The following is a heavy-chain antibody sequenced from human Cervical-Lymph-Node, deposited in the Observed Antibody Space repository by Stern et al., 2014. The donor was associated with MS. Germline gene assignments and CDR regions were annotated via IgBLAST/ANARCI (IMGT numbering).Heavy chain of an antibody. V-gene: IGHV1-46*01. Sequence: VQLVESGAEVKKPGASVKVSCKASGYTFTSYDLHWVRQAPGQGLEWMGIINPSSGSPSYAQKFHGSDTMSMDTSTSTVYMELSSLRSEDTAVYYCASQSPIAVADYYGMDVWGQGTTVTVSS. CDR1: GYTFTSYD. D-gene: IGHD6-19*01. CDR2: INPSSGSP. CDR3: ASQSPIAVADYYGMDV. J-gene: IGHJ6*02.